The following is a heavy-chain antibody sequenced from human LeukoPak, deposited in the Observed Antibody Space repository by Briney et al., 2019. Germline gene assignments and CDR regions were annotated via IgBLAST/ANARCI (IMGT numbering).Heavy chain of an antibody. CDR3: AKRAQKRLNYYYDSSGYS. CDR2: ISGSGGST. D-gene: IGHD3-22*01. Sequence: GGSLRLSCAASGFTFSSYAMSWVRQAPGKGLEWVSAISGSGGSTYYADSVKGRFTISRDNSKNTLYLQMNSLRAEDTAVYYCAKRAQKRLNYYYDSSGYSWGQGTLVTVSS. J-gene: IGHJ5*02. V-gene: IGHV3-23*01. CDR1: GFTFSSYA.